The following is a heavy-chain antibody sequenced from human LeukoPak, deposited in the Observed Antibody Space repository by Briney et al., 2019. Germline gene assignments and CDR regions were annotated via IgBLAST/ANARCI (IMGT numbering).Heavy chain of an antibody. V-gene: IGHV4-4*07. CDR2: IYTSGST. Sequence: PSETLSLTCTVSGGSISSYYWSWIRQPAGKGLEWIGRIYTSGSTNYNPSLKSRVTMSVDTSKNQFSLKLSSVTAADTAVYYCAREGSSSPYYYYGMDVWGQRDHGHRLL. CDR3: AREGSSSPYYYYGMDV. D-gene: IGHD6-6*01. CDR1: GGSISSYY. J-gene: IGHJ6*04.